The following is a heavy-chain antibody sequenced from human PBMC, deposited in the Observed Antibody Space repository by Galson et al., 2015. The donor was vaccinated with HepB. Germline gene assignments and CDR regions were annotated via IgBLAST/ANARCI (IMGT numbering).Heavy chain of an antibody. D-gene: IGHD3-10*01. CDR2: INTNTGNP. CDR1: GYTFTTYG. J-gene: IGHJ5*02. CDR3: ARTPYYDSGSYYNVWFDP. Sequence: SVKVSCKASGYTFTTYGMNWVRQAPGQGLEWMGWINTNTGNPTYAQGFTGRFVFSLDSSVSTAYLQISSLKAEDTAVYYCARTPYYDSGSYYNVWFDPWGQGTPVTVSS. V-gene: IGHV7-4-1*02.